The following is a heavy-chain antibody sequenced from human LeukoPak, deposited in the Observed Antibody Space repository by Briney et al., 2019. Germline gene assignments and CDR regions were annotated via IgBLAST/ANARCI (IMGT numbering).Heavy chain of an antibody. CDR3: ARDRGYYYDSSGYYYPFDY. J-gene: IGHJ4*02. CDR1: GGTFSSYA. V-gene: IGHV1-69*05. Sequence: ASVKVSCKASGGTFSSYAISWVRQAPGQGLEWMGGIIPIFGTANYAQKFQGRVTITTDESTSTAYMELSSLRSEGTAVYYCARDRGYYYDSSGYYYPFDYWGQGTLVTVSS. D-gene: IGHD3-22*01. CDR2: IIPIFGTA.